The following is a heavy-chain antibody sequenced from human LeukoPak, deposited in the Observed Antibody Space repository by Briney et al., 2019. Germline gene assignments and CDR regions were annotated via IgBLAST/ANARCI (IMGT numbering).Heavy chain of an antibody. CDR3: ARMRVGDTAMGGSFDY. D-gene: IGHD5-18*01. Sequence: SVKVPCKASGGTFSSYAISWVRQAPGQGLEWMGGIIPIFGTANYAQKFQGRVTITADESTSTAYMELSSLRSEDTAVYYCARMRVGDTAMGGSFDYWGQGTLVTVSS. CDR1: GGTFSSYA. V-gene: IGHV1-69*01. J-gene: IGHJ4*02. CDR2: IIPIFGTA.